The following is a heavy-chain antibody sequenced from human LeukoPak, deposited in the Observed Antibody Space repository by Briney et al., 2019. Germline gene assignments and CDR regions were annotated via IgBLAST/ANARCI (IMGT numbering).Heavy chain of an antibody. CDR1: GFTFSNYA. J-gene: IGHJ4*02. D-gene: IGHD3-10*01. CDR3: AKDNYGLDY. V-gene: IGHV3-30-3*01. CDR2: ISYDGSNK. Sequence: GRSLRLSCAASGFTFSNYAMHWVRQAPGKGLEWVAVISYDGSNKNYADSVKGRFTISRDNSKNTLYLQMNSLRAEDTAVYFCAKDNYGLDYWGQGTLVTVSS.